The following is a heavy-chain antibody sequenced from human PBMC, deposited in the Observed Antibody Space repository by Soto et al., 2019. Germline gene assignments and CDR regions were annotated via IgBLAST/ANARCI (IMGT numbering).Heavy chain of an antibody. Sequence: HPGGSLRLSCAASGFTFSSYEMNWVRQAPGKGLEWVSYISSSGSTIYYADSVKGRFTISRDNAKNSLYLQMNSLRAEDTAVYYCASIPTHLELFGSLPPIDYWGQGTLVTVSS. V-gene: IGHV3-48*03. J-gene: IGHJ4*02. D-gene: IGHD3-10*01. CDR3: ASIPTHLELFGSLPPIDY. CDR1: GFTFSSYE. CDR2: ISSSGSTI.